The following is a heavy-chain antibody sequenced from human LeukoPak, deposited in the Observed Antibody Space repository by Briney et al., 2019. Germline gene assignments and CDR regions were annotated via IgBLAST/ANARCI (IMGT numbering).Heavy chain of an antibody. CDR1: GGTFSSYA. J-gene: IGHJ4*02. V-gene: IGHV1-69*05. CDR3: ARVGDIAYCGGDCYS. CDR2: IIPIFGTA. Sequence: SVKVSCKASGGTFSSYAISWVRQAPGQGLKWMGGIIPIFGTANYAQKFQGRVTITTDESTSTAYMELSSLRSEDTAVYYCARVGDIAYCGGDCYSWGQGTLVTVSS. D-gene: IGHD2-21*02.